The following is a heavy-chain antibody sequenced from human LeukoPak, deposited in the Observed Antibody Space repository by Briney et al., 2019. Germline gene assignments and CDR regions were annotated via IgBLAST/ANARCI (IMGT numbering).Heavy chain of an antibody. CDR2: IYYSGST. D-gene: IGHD2-2*02. Sequence: SETLSLTCTVSGGSISSSSYYWSWIRQPPGEGLEWIGYIYYSGSTNYNPSLKSRVTISVDTSKNQFSLKLSSVTAADTAVYYCARMESPAAILDYWGQGTLVTVSS. CDR1: GGSISSSSYY. CDR3: ARMESPAAILDY. V-gene: IGHV4-61*01. J-gene: IGHJ4*02.